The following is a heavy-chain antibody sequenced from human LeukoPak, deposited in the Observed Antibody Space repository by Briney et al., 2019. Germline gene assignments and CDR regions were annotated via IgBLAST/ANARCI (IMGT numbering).Heavy chain of an antibody. CDR3: ASQQQLGY. V-gene: IGHV4-39*01. D-gene: IGHD6-13*01. Sequence: TFSSYAMSWVRQAPGKGLEWIGSIYYSGSTYYNPSLKSRVTISVDTSKNQFSLKLSSVTAADTAVYYCASQQQLGYWGQGTLVTVSS. CDR2: IYYSGST. CDR1: TFSSYA. J-gene: IGHJ4*02.